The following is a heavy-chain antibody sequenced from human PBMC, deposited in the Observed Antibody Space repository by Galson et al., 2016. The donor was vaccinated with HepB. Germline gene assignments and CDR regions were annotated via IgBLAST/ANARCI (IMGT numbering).Heavy chain of an antibody. J-gene: IGHJ4*02. V-gene: IGHV1-18*01. Sequence: SVKVSCKASGYTFTSYAISWVRQAPAQALEYLGWIDTSNGNTNYPQKFQDRVTLTTDTSTSTTYMELRSLISDDTAVYYCARHYSSTWPAGLIFDSWGPGTRVTVSS. CDR1: GYTFTSYA. CDR3: ARHYSSTWPAGLIFDS. CDR2: IDTSNGNT. D-gene: IGHD6-6*01.